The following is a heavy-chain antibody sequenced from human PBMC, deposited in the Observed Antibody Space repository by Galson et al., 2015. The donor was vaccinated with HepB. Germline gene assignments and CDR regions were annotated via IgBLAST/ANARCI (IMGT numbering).Heavy chain of an antibody. D-gene: IGHD3-16*02. Sequence: SMNVSCEVSGGTCSSMPLSGVRQSPLNPLEWLAGFGPEEVGTVFAQPLQGRVIMTEDTSTDISYLELRGLTSADAAVYFCAVSHALLWSGESSLSYFDSWGQGTLVTVSS. J-gene: IGHJ4*02. CDR1: GGTCSSMP. CDR3: AVSHALLWSGESSLSYFDS. V-gene: IGHV1-24*01. CDR2: FGPEEVGT.